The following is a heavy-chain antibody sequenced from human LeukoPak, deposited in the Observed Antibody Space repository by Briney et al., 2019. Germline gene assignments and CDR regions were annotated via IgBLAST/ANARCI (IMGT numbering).Heavy chain of an antibody. CDR1: GFTFSTYA. J-gene: IGHJ4*02. Sequence: GGSLRLSCAASGFTFSTYAMSWVRQAPGKGLEWVSSISGGGSSTYYADSVKGRFTISRDNSKNTLNLQMNSVRAEDTAVYYCAREAVTRNYFDYWGQGTLVTVSS. V-gene: IGHV3-23*01. CDR3: AREAVTRNYFDY. CDR2: ISGGGSST. D-gene: IGHD4-17*01.